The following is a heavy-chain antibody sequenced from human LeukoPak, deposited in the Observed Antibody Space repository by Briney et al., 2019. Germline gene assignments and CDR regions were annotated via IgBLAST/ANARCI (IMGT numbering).Heavy chain of an antibody. V-gene: IGHV4-61*01. D-gene: IGHD3-3*01. CDR3: AGDRHDFWSGYYIKYYGMDV. CDR1: GGSVSSGSYY. J-gene: IGHJ6*02. Sequence: SETLSLTCTVSGGSVSSGSYYWNWIRQTPGKGLEWIGHIYYSGSTNYNPSLKSRVTISVDTSKNQFSLKLSSVTAADTAVYYCAGDRHDFWSGYYIKYYGMDVWGQGTTVTVSS. CDR2: IYYSGST.